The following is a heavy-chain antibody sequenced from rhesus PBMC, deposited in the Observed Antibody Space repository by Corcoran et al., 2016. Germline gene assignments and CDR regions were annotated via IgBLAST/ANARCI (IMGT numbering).Heavy chain of an antibody. V-gene: IGHV4S12*01. Sequence: QVQLQESGPGLVKPSETLSLTCAVSGGPISRSNWWSWIRQPPGKGLAWIGGIYSNTESTNYNPSLKNRVTISKDTSKNQFSLKLSSVTAADTAVYYCAREGSHGVLDYWGQGVLVTVSS. CDR3: AREGSHGVLDY. CDR2: IYSNTEST. D-gene: IGHD3-34*01. CDR1: GGPISRSNW. J-gene: IGHJ4*01.